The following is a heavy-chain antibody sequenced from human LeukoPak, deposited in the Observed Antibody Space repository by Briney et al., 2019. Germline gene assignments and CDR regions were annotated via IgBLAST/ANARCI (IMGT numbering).Heavy chain of an antibody. J-gene: IGHJ6*02. CDR2: IIPIFGTA. D-gene: IGHD6-6*01. V-gene: IGHV1-69*13. CDR1: GGTFSSYA. CDR3: AREVVAARPGYYYGMDV. Sequence: VASVKVSCKASGGTFSSYAISWVRQAPGQGLEWMGGIIPIFGTANYAQKFQGRVTITADESTSTAYMELSSLRSEDTAVYYCAREVVAARPGYYYGMDVWGQGTTVTVSS.